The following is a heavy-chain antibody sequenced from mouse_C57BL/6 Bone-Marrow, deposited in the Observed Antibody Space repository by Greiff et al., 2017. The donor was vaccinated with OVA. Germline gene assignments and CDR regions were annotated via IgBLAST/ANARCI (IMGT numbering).Heavy chain of an antibody. Sequence: QVQLQQSGAELVMPGASVKLSCKASGYTFTSYWMHWVKQRPGQGLEWIGEIDPSDSYTNYNQKFKGKSTLTVDKSSSTAYMQLSSLTSEDSAVYYCARGGNYYGSSPGYFDYWGQGTTLTVSS. J-gene: IGHJ2*01. CDR3: ARGGNYYGSSPGYFDY. CDR2: IDPSDSYT. V-gene: IGHV1-69*01. CDR1: GYTFTSYW. D-gene: IGHD1-1*01.